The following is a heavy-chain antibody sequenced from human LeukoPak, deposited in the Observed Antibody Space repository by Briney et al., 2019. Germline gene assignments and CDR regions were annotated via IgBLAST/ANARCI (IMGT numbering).Heavy chain of an antibody. CDR2: ISVHSGNT. Sequence: GASVKVSCKASGYTFTNHGISWVRQAPGQGLEWMGWISVHSGNTNYAQKLQGRVTMTTETSTSTAYMELRSLRSDDTALYYCARDLDSSGWFPPTYYYYGMDVWGQGTTVTVSS. J-gene: IGHJ6*02. CDR1: GYTFTNHG. CDR3: ARDLDSSGWFPPTYYYYGMDV. D-gene: IGHD6-19*01. V-gene: IGHV1-18*01.